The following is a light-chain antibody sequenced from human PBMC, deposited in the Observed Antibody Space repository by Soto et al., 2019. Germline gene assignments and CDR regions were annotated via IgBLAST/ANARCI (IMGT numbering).Light chain of an antibody. CDR1: KLGDKY. CDR3: QAWDSSTERV. Sequence: SYELTQPPSVSVSPGQTASITCSGDKLGDKYACWYQQKPGQSPVLVIYQDSKRPSGIPERFSGSNSGNTATLTISGTQAMEEADYYCQAWDSSTERVFGGGTKLTVL. J-gene: IGLJ2*01. CDR2: QDS. V-gene: IGLV3-1*01.